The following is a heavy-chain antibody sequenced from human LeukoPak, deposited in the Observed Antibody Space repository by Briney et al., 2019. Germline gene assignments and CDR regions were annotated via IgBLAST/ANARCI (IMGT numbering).Heavy chain of an antibody. CDR1: GFTFSSYG. V-gene: IGHV3-33*06. D-gene: IGHD5-18*01. J-gene: IGHJ6*03. Sequence: PWRSLRLSCAASGFTFSSYGMHWVRQAPGKGLEWVAVIWYDGSNKYYADSVKGRFTISRDNSKNTLYLQMNSLRAEDTAVYYCAKDGQLWFTAYYYYYMDVWGKGTTVTVSS. CDR2: IWYDGSNK. CDR3: AKDGQLWFTAYYYYYMDV.